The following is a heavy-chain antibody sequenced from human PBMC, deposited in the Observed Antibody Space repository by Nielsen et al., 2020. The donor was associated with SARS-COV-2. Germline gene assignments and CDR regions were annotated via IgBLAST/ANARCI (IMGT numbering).Heavy chain of an antibody. V-gene: IGHV4-61*08. D-gene: IGHD5-12*01. J-gene: IGHJ6*02. CDR2: IYYSGST. Sequence: SETLSLTCTVSGGSISSGGYYWSWIRQHPGKGLEWIGYIYYSGSTNYNPSLKSRVTISVDTSKNQFSLKLSSVTAADTAVYYCARDSEPYGGYVGPTGMDVWGQGTTVTVSS. CDR1: GGSISSGGYY. CDR3: ARDSEPYGGYVGPTGMDV.